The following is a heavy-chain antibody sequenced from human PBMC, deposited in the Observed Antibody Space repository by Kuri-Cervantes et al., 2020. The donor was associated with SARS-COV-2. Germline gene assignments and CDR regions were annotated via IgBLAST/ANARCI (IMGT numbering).Heavy chain of an antibody. J-gene: IGHJ5*02. CDR2: IYYSGST. CDR3: ARQMMSSITIFGVVITRNLFDP. V-gene: IGHV4-39*01. D-gene: IGHD3-3*01. CDR1: GGSTSSSCYY. Sequence: SETLSLTCTFSGGSTSSSCYYWGWIRQPPGKGLEWIGSIYYSGSTYYNPSLKSRVTISVDTSKNQFSLKLSSVTAADTTVYYCARQMMSSITIFGVVITRNLFDPWGQGTLVTVSA.